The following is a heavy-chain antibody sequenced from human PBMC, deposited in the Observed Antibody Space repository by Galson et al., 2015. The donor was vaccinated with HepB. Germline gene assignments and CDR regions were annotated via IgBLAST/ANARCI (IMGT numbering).Heavy chain of an antibody. V-gene: IGHV3-30*18. J-gene: IGHJ4*02. D-gene: IGHD2-15*01. CDR1: GFTFSSYG. CDR2: FSYDGSHK. CDR3: AKDRQTYCSGGSCYSGFDY. Sequence: SLRLSCAASGFTFSSYGMHWVRQAPGKGLEWVAFFSYDGSHKYYADSVRGRFTISRDNSKNTLYLQMNSPRVEDTAVYYCAKDRQTYCSGGSCYSGFDYWGQGTLVTVSS.